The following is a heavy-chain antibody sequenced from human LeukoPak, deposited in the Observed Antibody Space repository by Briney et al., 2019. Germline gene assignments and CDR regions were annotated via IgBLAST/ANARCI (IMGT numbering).Heavy chain of an antibody. Sequence: GGSLRLSCAASGFTVSSNYISWVRQAPGKGLEWVSVIYSGGSTYYADSVKGRFTISRDNSKNTLYLQMNSLKTEDTAVYYCTTDFYYDSSGYYGWGQGTLVTVSS. V-gene: IGHV3-53*01. D-gene: IGHD3-22*01. CDR3: TTDFYYDSSGYYG. J-gene: IGHJ4*02. CDR2: IYSGGST. CDR1: GFTVSSNY.